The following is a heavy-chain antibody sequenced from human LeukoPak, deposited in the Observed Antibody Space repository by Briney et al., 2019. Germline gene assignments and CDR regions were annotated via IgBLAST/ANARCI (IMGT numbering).Heavy chain of an antibody. Sequence: SQTLSLTCAISGDSVSSNSAAWNWIRQSPSRGLEWLGRTYYRSKWYNDYAVSVKSRITINPDTSKNQFSLQLNSVTPEDAAVYYCAREGSSGFYYYYYYMDVWGKGTTVTVSS. CDR1: GDSVSSNSAA. J-gene: IGHJ6*03. CDR2: TYYRSKWYN. V-gene: IGHV6-1*01. CDR3: AREGSSGFYYYYYYMDV. D-gene: IGHD6-19*01.